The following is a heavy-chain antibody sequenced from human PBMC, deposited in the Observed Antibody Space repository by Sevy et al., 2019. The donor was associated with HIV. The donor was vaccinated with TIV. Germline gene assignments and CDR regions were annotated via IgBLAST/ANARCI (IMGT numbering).Heavy chain of an antibody. D-gene: IGHD3-22*01. CDR1: GYTLNQLS. Sequence: ASVKVSCKVSGYTLNQLSMHWVRQAVGKGLEWMGSFDPEDGETAYAQKFQGRVTMTEDTSIDTAYMELSSLRSEDTAVYYCATTKDYYESSGSPVDYWGQGTLVTVSS. V-gene: IGHV1-24*01. CDR3: ATTKDYYESSGSPVDY. J-gene: IGHJ4*02. CDR2: FDPEDGET.